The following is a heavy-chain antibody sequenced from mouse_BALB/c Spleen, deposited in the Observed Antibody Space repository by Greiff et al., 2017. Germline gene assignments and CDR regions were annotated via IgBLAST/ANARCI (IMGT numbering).Heavy chain of an antibody. D-gene: IGHD2-14*01. V-gene: IGHV5-17*02. J-gene: IGHJ4*01. CDR3: ARGGYDDAMDY. Sequence: EVQLQESGGGLVQPGGSRKLSCAASGFTFSSFGMHWVRQAPEKGLEWVAYISSGSSTIYYVDTVKGRFTISRDNPKNTLFLQMTSLRSEDTAMYYCARGGYDDAMDYWGQGTSVTVSS. CDR1: GFTFSSFG. CDR2: ISSGSSTI.